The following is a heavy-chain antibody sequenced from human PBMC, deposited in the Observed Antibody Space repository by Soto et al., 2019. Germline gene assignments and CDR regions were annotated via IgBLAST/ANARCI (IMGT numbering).Heavy chain of an antibody. D-gene: IGHD3-10*01. CDR3: ARAAGSYSSPDYYYGMDV. CDR1: GGSLSRYY. V-gene: IGHV4-59*01. Sequence: SLTCTVSGGSLSRYYWSWIRRPPGKGLEWIGYISYSGNTNYNPSLESRVTISVDTSKNRFSLKLTSVTAADTAVYYCARAAGSYSSPDYYYGMDVWGQGTTVTVSS. J-gene: IGHJ6*02. CDR2: ISYSGNT.